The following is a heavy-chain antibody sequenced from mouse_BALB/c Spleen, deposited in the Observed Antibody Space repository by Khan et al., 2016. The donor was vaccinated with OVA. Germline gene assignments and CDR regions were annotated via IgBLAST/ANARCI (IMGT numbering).Heavy chain of an antibody. J-gene: IGHJ1*01. Sequence: QVQLQQSGAELVRPGTSVKISCKASGYTFTNYWLGWVKRRPGHGLEWIGDIYPGGDFTNYNEKFKGKATLTADTSSTTASLQLRSLTSEDSTVYFCARWATWYFDVLGAGTKVNVSS. V-gene: IGHV1-63*02. CDR3: ARWATWYFDV. CDR1: GYTFTNYW. CDR2: IYPGGDFT. D-gene: IGHD3-1*01.